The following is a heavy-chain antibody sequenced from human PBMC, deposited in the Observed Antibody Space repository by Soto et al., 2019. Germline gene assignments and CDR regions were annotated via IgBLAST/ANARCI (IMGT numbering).Heavy chain of an antibody. CDR3: AKSREGYKLFFDY. D-gene: IGHD5-12*01. V-gene: IGHV3-30*18. CDR1: GFTFSSYG. CDR2: ISYDGSNK. Sequence: XGSLRLSCAASGFTFSSYGMHWVRQAPGKGLEWVAVISYDGSNKYYADSVKGRFTISRDNSKNTLYLQMNSLRAEDTAVYYCAKSREGYKLFFDYWGQGTLVTVSS. J-gene: IGHJ4*02.